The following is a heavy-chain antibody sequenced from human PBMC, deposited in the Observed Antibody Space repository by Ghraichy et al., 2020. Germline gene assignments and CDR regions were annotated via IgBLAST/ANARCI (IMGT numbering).Heavy chain of an antibody. CDR1: GGSISSYY. V-gene: IGHV4-59*01. Sequence: SETLSLTCTVSGGSISSYYWSWIRQPPGKGLEWIGYIYYSGSTNYNPSLKSRVTISVDTSKNQFSLKLSSVTAADTAVYYCARGSPIVVVPAARERGSHLASWFDPWGQGTLVTVSS. CDR3: ARGSPIVVVPAARERGSHLASWFDP. CDR2: IYYSGST. J-gene: IGHJ5*02. D-gene: IGHD2-2*01.